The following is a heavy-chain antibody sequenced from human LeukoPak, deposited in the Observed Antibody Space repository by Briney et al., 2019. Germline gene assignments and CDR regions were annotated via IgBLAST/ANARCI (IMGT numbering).Heavy chain of an antibody. CDR1: GFTFSSYA. J-gene: IGHJ4*02. Sequence: GGSLRLSCAASGFTFSSYAMNWVRQAPGKGLEWVAVISNDGSNKYYADSVKGRFTISRDNSKNTLYLQMNSLRGEDTAVYYCAREKDYYGSGSYRYFDYWGQGTLVTVSS. CDR2: ISNDGSNK. V-gene: IGHV3-30*04. D-gene: IGHD3-10*01. CDR3: AREKDYYGSGSYRYFDY.